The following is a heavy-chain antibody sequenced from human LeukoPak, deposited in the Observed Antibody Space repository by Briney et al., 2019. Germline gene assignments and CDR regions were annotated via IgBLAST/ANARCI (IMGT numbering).Heavy chain of an antibody. CDR1: GGSISSSSYY. V-gene: IGHV4-39*07. Sequence: PSETLSLTCTVSGGSISSSSYYWGWIRQPPGKGLEWIGSIYYSGSTYYNPSLKSRVAISVDTSKNQFSLKLSSVTAADTAVYCCAREMAAQAYYFDYWGQGTLVTVSS. CDR3: AREMAAQAYYFDY. J-gene: IGHJ4*02. CDR2: IYYSGST. D-gene: IGHD6-6*01.